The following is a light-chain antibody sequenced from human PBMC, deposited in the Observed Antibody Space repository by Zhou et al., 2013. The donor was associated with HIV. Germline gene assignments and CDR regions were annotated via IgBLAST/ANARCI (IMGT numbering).Light chain of an antibody. CDR1: ESISAN. CDR3: QQYSRWPLG. V-gene: IGKV3-15*01. CDR2: GAS. J-gene: IGKJ1*01. Sequence: DIVLTQSPVTLSLSPGERATLSCRASESISANLAWYQQRPGQAPRVLIYGASTRATGIPVRFSGSGSGTDFTLTISSLQSEDLGVYYCQQYSRWPLGFGQGTKVEIK.